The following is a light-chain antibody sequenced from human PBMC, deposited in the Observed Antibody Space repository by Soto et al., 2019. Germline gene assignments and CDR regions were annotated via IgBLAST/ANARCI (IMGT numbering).Light chain of an antibody. CDR3: QQSYSAPLT. J-gene: IGKJ3*01. V-gene: IGKV1-39*01. Sequence: DIQMTQSPPSLSASVGDRVTITCRASQTISSYLTWYQQKPGKAPKLLIYSTSTLQSGVPSRFSGSGSGTDFTLTIGGLQPEDFATYYCQQSYSAPLTFGPGTRVDLK. CDR1: QTISSY. CDR2: STS.